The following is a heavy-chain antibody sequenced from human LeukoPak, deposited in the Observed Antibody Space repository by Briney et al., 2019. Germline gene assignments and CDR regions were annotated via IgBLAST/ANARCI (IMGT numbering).Heavy chain of an antibody. CDR1: GYTFTGYY. CDR3: ARGGRAAEYFQH. V-gene: IGHV1-2*02. CDR2: LNPNTGGT. Sequence: ALVKVSCKAAGYTFTGYYMHWVRQAPGQGLEWMGWLNPNTGGTNYAQKFQGRVTMTRDTSIGTAYMELTRLTSDDTAVYYCARGGRAAEYFQHWGQGTLVTVSS. D-gene: IGHD1-26*01. J-gene: IGHJ1*01.